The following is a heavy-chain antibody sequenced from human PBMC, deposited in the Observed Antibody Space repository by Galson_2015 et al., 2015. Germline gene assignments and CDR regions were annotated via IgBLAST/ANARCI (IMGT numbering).Heavy chain of an antibody. CDR3: ARDSPTTVTHLGAFDI. D-gene: IGHD4-17*01. CDR2: ISYDGSNK. V-gene: IGHV3-30*03. J-gene: IGHJ3*02. Sequence: SLRLSCAASGFTFSSYGMHWVRQAPGKGLEWVAVISYDGSNKYYADSVKGRFTISRDNSKNTLYLQMNSLRAEDTAVYYCARDSPTTVTHLGAFDIWGQGTMVTVSS. CDR1: GFTFSSYG.